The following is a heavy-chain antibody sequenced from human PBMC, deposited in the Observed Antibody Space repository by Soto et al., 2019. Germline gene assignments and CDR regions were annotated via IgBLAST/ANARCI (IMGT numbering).Heavy chain of an antibody. V-gene: IGHV1-46*01. CDR3: AMGLSIAARPYWFDP. CDR1: GYTFTSYY. D-gene: IGHD6-6*01. Sequence: ASVKVSCKASGYTFTSYYMHWVRQAPGQGLEWMGIINPSGGSTSYAQKFQGRVTMTRDTSTSTVYMELSSLRSEDTAVYYCAMGLSIAARPYWFDPWGQGTLVTVSS. CDR2: INPSGGST. J-gene: IGHJ5*02.